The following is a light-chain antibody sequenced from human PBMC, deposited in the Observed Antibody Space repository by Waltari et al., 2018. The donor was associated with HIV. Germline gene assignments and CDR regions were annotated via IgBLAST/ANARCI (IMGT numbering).Light chain of an antibody. CDR1: SSNIGANSD. CDR3: QSYDSGLRM. V-gene: IGLV1-40*01. J-gene: IGLJ3*02. Sequence: QSVLTQPPSVSGAPGQRVTISCTGSSSNIGANSDVHWYQQHPGRAPKLLNYNANNLPSGVPDRFSGSKSVTSASLALTGLQAEDEADYYCQSYDSGLRMFGGGTKLTVL. CDR2: NAN.